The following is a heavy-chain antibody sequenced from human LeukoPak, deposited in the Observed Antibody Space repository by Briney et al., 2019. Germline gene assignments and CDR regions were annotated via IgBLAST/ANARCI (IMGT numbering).Heavy chain of an antibody. CDR2: ISGSGGST. Sequence: PGGSLRLSCAASGFTFSSYGMSWVRQAPGKGLEWVSAISGSGGSTYYADSVKGRFTISRDNSKNTLYLQMNSLRAEDTAVYYCARVFGPAAIGQFDYWGQGTLVTVSS. D-gene: IGHD2-2*02. CDR1: GFTFSSYG. V-gene: IGHV3-23*01. J-gene: IGHJ4*02. CDR3: ARVFGPAAIGQFDY.